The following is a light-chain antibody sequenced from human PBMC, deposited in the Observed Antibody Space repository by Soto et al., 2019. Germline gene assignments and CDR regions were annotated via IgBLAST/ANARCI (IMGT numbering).Light chain of an antibody. CDR1: SSDVGGYNY. V-gene: IGLV2-14*01. J-gene: IGLJ1*01. Sequence: QSALTQPASVSGSPGQSITISCTGTSSDVGGYNYVSWYQQHPGKAPKLMIYDVSNRPSGVSNRFSGSKSGNTASLTISGLQAEYEADYYSSSYTSSSFYVFGTGTKVTVL. CDR3: SSYTSSSFYV. CDR2: DVS.